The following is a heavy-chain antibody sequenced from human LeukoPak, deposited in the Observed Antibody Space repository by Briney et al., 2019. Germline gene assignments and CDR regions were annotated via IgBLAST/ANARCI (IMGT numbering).Heavy chain of an antibody. J-gene: IGHJ6*03. Sequence: SETLSLTCTVSGGSISFYYWSWIRQPPGKGLEWIGYISYSGSTNYNPSFKSRVTISVDTSKNQFSLKLSSVTAADTAVYFCARDWGVGGRPGYMDVWGKGTTVTVSS. D-gene: IGHD6-6*01. CDR1: GGSISFYY. CDR3: ARDWGVGGRPGYMDV. V-gene: IGHV4-59*01. CDR2: ISYSGST.